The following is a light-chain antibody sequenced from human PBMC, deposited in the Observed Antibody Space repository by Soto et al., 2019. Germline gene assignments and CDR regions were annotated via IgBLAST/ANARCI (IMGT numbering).Light chain of an antibody. J-gene: IGLJ1*01. CDR3: SSYTSSSTLLYV. CDR2: DVS. CDR1: SSDVGGYNY. V-gene: IGLV2-14*01. Sequence: QSALTQPPSVSGSPGQSITISCTGTSSDVGGYNYVSWYQQHPGKAPKLLIYDVSNRPSGVSNRFSGSKSGNTAALTITGVLAEEEDDYYCSSYTSSSTLLYVFGTGTKLTVL.